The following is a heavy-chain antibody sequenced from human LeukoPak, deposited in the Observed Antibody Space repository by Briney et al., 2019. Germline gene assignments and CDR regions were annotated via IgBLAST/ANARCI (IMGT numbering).Heavy chain of an antibody. CDR2: ISGSGDST. V-gene: IGHV3-23*01. CDR1: GFTFSSYA. D-gene: IGHD5-12*01. J-gene: IGHJ4*02. Sequence: GSLRLSCEASGFTFSSYAMSWVRQAPGKGLEWVSVISGSGDSTYYADSVEGRCTSSRDNPKDALYLQMNSLRAEDTAVYYCARVGYSGYDYDYWGQGTLVTVSS. CDR3: ARVGYSGYDYDY.